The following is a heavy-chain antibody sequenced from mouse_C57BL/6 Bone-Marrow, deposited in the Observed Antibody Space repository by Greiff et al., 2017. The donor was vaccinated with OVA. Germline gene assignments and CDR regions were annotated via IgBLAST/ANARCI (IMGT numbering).Heavy chain of an antibody. CDR3: ARSSSHSNYDY. D-gene: IGHD2-5*01. CDR2: INPGSGGT. J-gene: IGHJ2*01. V-gene: IGHV1-54*01. CDR1: GYAFTNYL. Sequence: QVQLQQSGAELVRPGPSVKVSCKASGYAFTNYLIEWVKQRPGQGLEWIGVINPGSGGTNYNEKFKGKATLTADKSSSTAYMQLSSLTSEDSAVYFCARSSSHSNYDYWGQGTTLTVSS.